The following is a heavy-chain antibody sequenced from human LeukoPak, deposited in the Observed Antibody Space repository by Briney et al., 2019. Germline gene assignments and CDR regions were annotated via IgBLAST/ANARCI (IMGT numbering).Heavy chain of an antibody. V-gene: IGHV4-59*01. Sequence: SETLSLTCTVSGGSISSYYWSWIRQPPGKGLEWIGYIYYSGSTNYNPSLKSRVTISVDTPKNQFSLKLSSVTAADTAVYYCASFRRQRVDYWGQGTLVTVSS. CDR1: GGSISSYY. CDR3: ASFRRQRVDY. D-gene: IGHD1-14*01. J-gene: IGHJ4*02. CDR2: IYYSGST.